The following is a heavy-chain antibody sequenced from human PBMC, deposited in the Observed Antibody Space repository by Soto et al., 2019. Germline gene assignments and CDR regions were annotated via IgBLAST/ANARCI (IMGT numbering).Heavy chain of an antibody. V-gene: IGHV1-69*13. CDR3: AVGDGIGYCSSTSCYDRRKGMDV. D-gene: IGHD2-2*03. Sequence: ASVKVSCKASGGTFSSYAISWVRQAPGQGLEWMGGIIPIFGTANYAQKFQGRVTITADESTSTAYMELSSLRSEDTAVYYCAVGDGIGYCSSTSCYDRRKGMDVWGQGTTVTVSS. CDR1: GGTFSSYA. CDR2: IIPIFGTA. J-gene: IGHJ6*02.